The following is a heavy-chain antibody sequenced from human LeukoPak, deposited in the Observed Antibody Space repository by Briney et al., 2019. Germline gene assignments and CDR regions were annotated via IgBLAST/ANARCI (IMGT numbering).Heavy chain of an antibody. CDR2: IGGDGRGT. CDR3: ARRVGGTPDY. CDR1: GFTFSDYA. D-gene: IGHD1-26*01. V-gene: IGHV3-23*01. Sequence: PGGSLRLSCAASGFTFSDYAVTWVRQAPGEGLQWVSAIGGDGRGTDYADPVKGRFIISRDNSKNTVFLQMNSLRAEDTALYYCARRVGGTPDYWGLGTRVTVSS. J-gene: IGHJ4*02.